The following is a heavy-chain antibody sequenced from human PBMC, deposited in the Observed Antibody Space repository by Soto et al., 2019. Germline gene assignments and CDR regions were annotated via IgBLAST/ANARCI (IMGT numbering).Heavy chain of an antibody. V-gene: IGHV4-30-4*01. Sequence: PSETLSLTCTVSGGSISSADYDWSWIRRPPGKGLEWIGYIYYTGSTYYSPSLRSRVIITVDTSKNEFSLKLSSVTAADTAVYYCARVRTIMILDYWGQGTLVTVSS. D-gene: IGHD3-16*01. J-gene: IGHJ4*02. CDR3: ARVRTIMILDY. CDR2: IYYTGST. CDR1: GGSISSADYD.